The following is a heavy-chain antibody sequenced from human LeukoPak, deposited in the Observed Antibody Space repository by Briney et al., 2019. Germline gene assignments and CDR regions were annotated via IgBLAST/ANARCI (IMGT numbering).Heavy chain of an antibody. CDR3: ARVPLTYFSITSCSLDF. CDR1: GFTFNTYW. D-gene: IGHD2-2*01. Sequence: PGGSLRLSCGASGFTFNTYWMSWVRQTPGKGLEWVANIKQDGSEKYYVDSVKGRFTISKDNAKNSLHLQMDSLRAEDTAVYYWARVPLTYFSITSCSLDFWGQGTLVTVSS. CDR2: IKQDGSEK. J-gene: IGHJ4*02. V-gene: IGHV3-7*01.